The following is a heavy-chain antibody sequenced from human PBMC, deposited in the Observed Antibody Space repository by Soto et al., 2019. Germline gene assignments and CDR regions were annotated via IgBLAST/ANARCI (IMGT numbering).Heavy chain of an antibody. Sequence: QVQLVQSGAEVKKPGSSVKVSCKASGGTFSSYTISWVRQAPGQGLEWMGRIIPILGIANYAQKCQGRVTITADKSTSTAYMELSSLRSEDTAVYYCASTPSLVGARREDAFDIWGQGTMVTVSS. CDR3: ASTPSLVGARREDAFDI. V-gene: IGHV1-69*02. CDR2: IIPILGIA. CDR1: GGTFSSYT. D-gene: IGHD1-26*01. J-gene: IGHJ3*02.